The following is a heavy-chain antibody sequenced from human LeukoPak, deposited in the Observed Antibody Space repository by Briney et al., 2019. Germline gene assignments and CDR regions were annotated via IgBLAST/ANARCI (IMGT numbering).Heavy chain of an antibody. J-gene: IGHJ3*02. V-gene: IGHV3-43*02. CDR1: GFTFDDYV. CDR3: AKYGLVIGDSTADAFDM. D-gene: IGHD3/OR15-3a*01. Sequence: GGSLRLSCAASGFTFDDYVMHWVRQAPGKGLEWVSLISADGDSTYYADSVKGRFTISRDNRKNSLYMEMRSPRTEDAALYYCAKYGLVIGDSTADAFDMWGQGTMVTVSS. CDR2: ISADGDST.